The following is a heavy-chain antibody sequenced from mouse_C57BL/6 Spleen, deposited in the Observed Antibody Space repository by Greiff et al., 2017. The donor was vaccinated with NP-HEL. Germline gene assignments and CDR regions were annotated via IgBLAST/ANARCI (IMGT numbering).Heavy chain of an antibody. V-gene: IGHV1-50*01. CDR1: GYTFTSYW. CDR3: ARPGGSAWFAY. J-gene: IGHJ3*01. CDR2: IDPSDSYT. Sequence: QVQLKQPGAELVKPGASVKLSCKASGYTFTSYWMQWVKQRPGQGLEWIGEIDPSDSYTNYNQKFKGKATLTVDTSSSTAYMQLSSLTSEDSAVYYCARPGGSAWFAYWGQGTLVTVSA.